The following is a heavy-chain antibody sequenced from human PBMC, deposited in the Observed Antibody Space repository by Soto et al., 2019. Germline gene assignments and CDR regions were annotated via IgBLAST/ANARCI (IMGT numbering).Heavy chain of an antibody. Sequence: SETLSLTCSVSGDSISTVDYFWAWIRQPPGQALEYIGYIYKSTTTYYNPSFESRVAISLDTSKSQFSLTATSVTAADTAVYFCARGRYCLTGRCFPNWFDSWGQGTLVTVSS. CDR3: ARGRYCLTGRCFPNWFDS. CDR2: IYKSTTT. J-gene: IGHJ5*01. D-gene: IGHD2-15*01. V-gene: IGHV4-30-4*01. CDR1: GDSISTVDYF.